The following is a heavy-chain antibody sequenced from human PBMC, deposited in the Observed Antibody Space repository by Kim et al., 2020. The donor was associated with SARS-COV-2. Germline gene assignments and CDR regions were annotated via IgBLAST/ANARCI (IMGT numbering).Heavy chain of an antibody. J-gene: IGHJ4*02. CDR1: GFTFSSYG. D-gene: IGHD5-12*01. CDR2: IWYDGSNK. V-gene: IGHV3-33*01. Sequence: GGSLRLSCAASGFTFSSYGMHWVRQAPGKGLEWVAVIWYDGSNKYYADSVKGRFTISRDNSKNTLYLQMNSLRAEDTAVYYCASADPRRDGYNRIGVDYWGQGTLVTVSS. CDR3: ASADPRRDGYNRIGVDY.